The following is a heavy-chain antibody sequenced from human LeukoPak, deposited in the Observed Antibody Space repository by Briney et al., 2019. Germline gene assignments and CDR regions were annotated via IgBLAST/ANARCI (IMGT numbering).Heavy chain of an antibody. CDR3: AGGGYYDFWSGYYDAFDI. D-gene: IGHD3-3*01. V-gene: IGHV3-7*01. Sequence: GGSLRLSCAASGFIFSSYWMSWVRQAPGKGPEWVANIKQDGSEKYYVDSVKGRFTISRDNAKNSLYLQMNSLRAEDTAVYYCAGGGYYDFWSGYYDAFDIWGQGTMVTVSS. J-gene: IGHJ3*02. CDR1: GFIFSSYW. CDR2: IKQDGSEK.